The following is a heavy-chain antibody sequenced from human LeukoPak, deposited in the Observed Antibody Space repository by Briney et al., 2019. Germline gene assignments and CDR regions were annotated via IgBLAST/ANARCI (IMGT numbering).Heavy chain of an antibody. CDR2: INHSGST. D-gene: IGHD3-10*01. J-gene: IGHJ4*02. CDR1: GGSFSGYY. Sequence: SETLSLTCAVYGGSFSGYYWSWIRQPPGKGMEWIGEINHSGSTNYNPSLKSRVTISVDTSKNQFSLKLSSVTAADTAVYYCARDNGMVRGVINYWGQGTLVTVSS. V-gene: IGHV4-34*01. CDR3: ARDNGMVRGVINY.